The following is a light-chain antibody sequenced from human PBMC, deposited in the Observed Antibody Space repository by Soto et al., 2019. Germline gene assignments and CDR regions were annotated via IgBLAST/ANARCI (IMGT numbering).Light chain of an antibody. CDR3: SSYTSTSFVI. V-gene: IGLV2-14*03. Sequence: QSALPQPASVSGSPGPAITISCAGSSSDIGDYKYVSWYKHHPGKAPKLMIYDVSNRPSGVSNRFSGSKSGNTASLTISGLQADGEADYYCSSYTSTSFVIFGGGTK. CDR1: SSDIGDYKY. CDR2: DVS. J-gene: IGLJ2*01.